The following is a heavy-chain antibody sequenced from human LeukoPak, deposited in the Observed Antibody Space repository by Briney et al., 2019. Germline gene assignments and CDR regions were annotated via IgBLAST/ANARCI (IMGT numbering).Heavy chain of an antibody. J-gene: IGHJ4*02. D-gene: IGHD3-22*01. Sequence: AASVKVSCKASGYTFTSYYMHWVRQAPRQGLEWMGIINPSGGSTSYGQTFQGRVTMTRDMSTSTVYMELSSLISEDTAGYYCARVGHYYDSSPYFDYWGQGTLVTVSS. CDR1: GYTFTSYY. CDR2: INPSGGST. CDR3: ARVGHYYDSSPYFDY. V-gene: IGHV1-46*01.